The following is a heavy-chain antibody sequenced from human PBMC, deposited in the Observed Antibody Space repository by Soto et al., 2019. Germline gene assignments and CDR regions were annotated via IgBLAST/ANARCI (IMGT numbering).Heavy chain of an antibody. CDR3: AKEISYHLGGPGYFQH. D-gene: IGHD3-16*01. J-gene: IGHJ1*01. V-gene: IGHV3-23*01. CDR2: FSGSGGST. CDR1: GFTFSSYA. Sequence: EVQLLESGGGLVQPGGSLRLSCAASGFTFSSYAMSWVRQAPGKGLEWVSAFSGSGGSTYYADSVKGRFTISRDNSKNRLYLQMNSLRAEDTAVYYCAKEISYHLGGPGYFQHWGQGTIVTVSS.